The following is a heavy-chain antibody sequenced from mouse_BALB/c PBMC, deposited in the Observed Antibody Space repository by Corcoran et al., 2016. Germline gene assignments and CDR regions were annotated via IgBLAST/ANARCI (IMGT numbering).Heavy chain of an antibody. V-gene: IGHV1-18*01. CDR3: AREGYGDDVAY. CDR1: GYTFTEYN. Sequence: EVQLQQSGPELVKPGASVKISCKTSGYTFTEYNMQWVKQSHGKSRDWIGGIHPNNGGTSYNQKFKGKDTLTVDKSSSTAYMELRSLASEDSAVYYCAREGYGDDVAYWGQGTLVAVSA. D-gene: IGHD2-2*01. CDR2: IHPNNGGT. J-gene: IGHJ3*01.